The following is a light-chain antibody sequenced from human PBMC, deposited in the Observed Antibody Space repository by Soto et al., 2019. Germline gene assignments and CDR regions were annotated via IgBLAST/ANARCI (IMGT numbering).Light chain of an antibody. CDR2: DVS. Sequence: DLQMTQSPSSLSASVGDRVTITCQASQDISNSLNWYQQKPRKAPNLLIYDVSNLETGVPSRFSGSGSGTNFTFTISRLQPEDIATYYCQQYDKVPVTFGQGTRLEIK. J-gene: IGKJ5*01. V-gene: IGKV1-33*01. CDR1: QDISNS. CDR3: QQYDKVPVT.